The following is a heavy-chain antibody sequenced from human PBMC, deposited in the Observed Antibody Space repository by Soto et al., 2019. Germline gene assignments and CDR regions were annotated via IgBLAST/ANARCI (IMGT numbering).Heavy chain of an antibody. CDR3: ARSPIVVGTGTTYWFDP. CDR1: ADTFTSYY. D-gene: IGHD1-7*01. CDR2: INPNGGST. Sequence: ASVKVSCKAPADTFTSYYIHWVRQAPGHGLEWMGIINPNGGSTRFAQTFQGRITMTTDTSTSTVYMELRSLRSEDTAVYYCARSPIVVGTGTTYWFDPWGQGTLVTVSS. V-gene: IGHV1-46*01. J-gene: IGHJ5*02.